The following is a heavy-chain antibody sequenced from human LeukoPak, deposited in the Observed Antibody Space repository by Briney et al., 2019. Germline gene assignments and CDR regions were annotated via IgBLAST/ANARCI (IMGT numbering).Heavy chain of an antibody. CDR3: ARGPSSGWYHPNWFDP. CDR1: GGSFSGYY. D-gene: IGHD6-19*01. J-gene: IGHJ5*02. CDR2: INHSGST. V-gene: IGHV4-34*01. Sequence: SETLSLTCAVYGGSFSGYYWSWIRQPPGKGLEWIGEINHSGSTNYNPSLKSRVTISVDTSKNQFTLELSSVTAADTAVYYCARGPSSGWYHPNWFDPWGQGTLVTVSS.